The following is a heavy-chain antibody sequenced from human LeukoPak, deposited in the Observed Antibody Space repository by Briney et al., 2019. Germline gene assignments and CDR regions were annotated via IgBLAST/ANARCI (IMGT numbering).Heavy chain of an antibody. CDR3: VKDSYDNTGYEYFQH. CDR1: GFTFTNYV. J-gene: IGHJ1*01. Sequence: GGSLRLSCSASGFTFTNYVMYWVRQAPGKGLECVSGISSNGGNTYYADSVKGRFTISRDNSKDTLYLQMSSLRAEDTAVYYCVKDSYDNTGYEYFQHWGQGTLVTGSS. D-gene: IGHD3-22*01. CDR2: ISSNGGNT. V-gene: IGHV3-64D*08.